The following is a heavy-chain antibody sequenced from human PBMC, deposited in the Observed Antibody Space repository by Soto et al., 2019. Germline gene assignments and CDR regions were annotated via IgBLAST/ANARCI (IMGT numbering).Heavy chain of an antibody. J-gene: IGHJ6*02. CDR2: IYYSGST. V-gene: IGHV4-30-4*01. CDR3: ARGYDFNYYYGMDV. CDR1: GGSISSGDYY. Sequence: PSETLSLTCTVSGGSISSGDYYWSWIRQPPGKGLEWIGYIYYSGSTYYNPSLKSRVTISVDTSKNQFSLKLSSVTAADTAVYYCARGYDFNYYYGMDVWGQGTTVTVSS. D-gene: IGHD3-3*01.